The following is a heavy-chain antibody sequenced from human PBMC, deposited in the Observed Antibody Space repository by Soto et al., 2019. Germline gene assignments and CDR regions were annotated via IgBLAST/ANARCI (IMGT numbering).Heavy chain of an antibody. D-gene: IGHD3-10*01. J-gene: IGHJ5*02. CDR3: AKGPNYRITMVRGDHWFDT. CDR2: ISGSGGST. Sequence: GGSLRLSCAASGFTFSSYAMSWVRQAPGKGLEWVSAISGSGGSTYYADSVKGRFTISRDNSKNTLYLQMNSLRAEDTAVYFCAKGPNYRITMVRGDHWFDTWGQGTLVTVSS. CDR1: GFTFSSYA. V-gene: IGHV3-23*01.